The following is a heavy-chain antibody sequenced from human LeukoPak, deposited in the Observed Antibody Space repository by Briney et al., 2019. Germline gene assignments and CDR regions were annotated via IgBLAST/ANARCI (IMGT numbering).Heavy chain of an antibody. D-gene: IGHD6-19*01. CDR2: ISSSGSTI. J-gene: IGHJ6*03. CDR1: GFTFSDYY. V-gene: IGHV3-11*04. Sequence: GGSLRLSCAASGFTFSDYYMSWIRQAPGKGLEWVSYISSSGSTIYYADSVKGRFTISRDNAKNSLYLQMNSLRAEDTAVYYCARDRDSSGWYDPSYYYYMDVWGKGTTVTVSS. CDR3: ARDRDSSGWYDPSYYYYMDV.